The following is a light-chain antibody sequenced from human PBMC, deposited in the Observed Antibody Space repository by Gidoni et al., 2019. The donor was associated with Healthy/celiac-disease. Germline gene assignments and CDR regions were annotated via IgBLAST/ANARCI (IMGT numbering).Light chain of an antibody. CDR2: GAS. Sequence: EIVLTHSLATLSLSPGERATLSCRASQSVRSSYLAWYQQKPGQAPRLLIYGASSRATGIPDRFSGSGSGTDFTLTISRLEPEDFAVYYCQQYGSSPSWTFGQXTKVEIK. J-gene: IGKJ1*01. V-gene: IGKV3-20*01. CDR3: QQYGSSPSWT. CDR1: QSVRSSY.